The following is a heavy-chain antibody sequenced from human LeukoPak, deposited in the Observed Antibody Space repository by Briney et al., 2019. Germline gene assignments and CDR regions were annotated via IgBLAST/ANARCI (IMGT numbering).Heavy chain of an antibody. Sequence: TSETLSLTCSVSGVSISAYYWSWIRQPAGKGLEWIGRIYPGESIYASENTNYNPSLKSRVSMSGDTSKNQVSLKLRSVTAADTAVYYCARDPTTVTTIFDSWGQGTLVTVSS. CDR3: ARDPTTVTTIFDS. D-gene: IGHD4-17*01. CDR1: GVSISAYY. CDR2: IYPGESIYASENT. V-gene: IGHV4-4*07. J-gene: IGHJ4*02.